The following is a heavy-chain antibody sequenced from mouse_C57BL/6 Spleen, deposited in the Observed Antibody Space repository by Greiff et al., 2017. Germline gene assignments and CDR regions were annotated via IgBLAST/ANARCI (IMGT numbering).Heavy chain of an antibody. Sequence: QVQLQQSGPELVKPGASVKISCKASGYAFSSSWMNWVKQRPGTGLEWIGRIYPGDGDTNYNGKFKGKATLTADKSSSTAYMQLSSLTSEDSAVYFCASGDYDGYLYAMDYWGQGTSVTVSS. CDR3: ASGDYDGYLYAMDY. V-gene: IGHV1-82*01. CDR2: IYPGDGDT. J-gene: IGHJ4*01. D-gene: IGHD2-3*01. CDR1: GYAFSSSW.